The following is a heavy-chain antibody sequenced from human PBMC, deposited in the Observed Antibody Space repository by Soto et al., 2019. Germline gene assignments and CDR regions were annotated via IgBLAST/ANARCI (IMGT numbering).Heavy chain of an antibody. Sequence: SETLSLTCTFSCGSVTSYYWSWIRQPPGKGMEWIGYLYYSGSTSYNPSLKSRVTMSVDMSKNQFSLTLTSVTAADTAVYYCARGTDYTQIASYHYGLDVWGQGTTVTVSS. J-gene: IGHJ6*02. D-gene: IGHD4-4*01. CDR1: CGSVTSYY. V-gene: IGHV4-59*02. CDR2: LYYSGST. CDR3: ARGTDYTQIASYHYGLDV.